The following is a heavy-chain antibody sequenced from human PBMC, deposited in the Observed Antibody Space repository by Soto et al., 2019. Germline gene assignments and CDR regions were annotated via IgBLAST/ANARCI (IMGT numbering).Heavy chain of an antibody. J-gene: IGHJ4*02. V-gene: IGHV4-59*01. CDR1: SGSLSSYY. Sequence: PSETLSLTCSVSSGSLSSYYWNWIRQTPGRGLEWIGYVYYDGRTNYNPSLKTRVTLSIDTSKNQFSLRLRSVTAADTAVYYCARGGGSPLPFFKYWGQGALVTVSS. CDR2: VYYDGRT. CDR3: ARGGGSPLPFFKY. D-gene: IGHD2-15*01.